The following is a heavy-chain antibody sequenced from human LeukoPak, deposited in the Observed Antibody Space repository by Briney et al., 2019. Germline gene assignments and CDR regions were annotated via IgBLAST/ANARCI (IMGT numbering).Heavy chain of an antibody. J-gene: IGHJ4*02. D-gene: IGHD1-26*01. CDR2: INTGSGNT. CDR1: GYTFTGYA. V-gene: IGHV1-3*04. CDR3: ARGYSGCFYY. Sequence: GASVKVSCKASGYTFTGYALHWVRQAPGQGLEWMGWINTGSGNTKYSQRFQDRVTITMDTSASTVYMEMNDLGSEDTAVYYCARGYSGCFYYWGQGALVTVSS.